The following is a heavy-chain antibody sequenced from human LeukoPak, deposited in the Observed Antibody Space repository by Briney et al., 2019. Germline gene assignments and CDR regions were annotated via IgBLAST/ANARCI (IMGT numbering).Heavy chain of an antibody. CDR1: GFILSNYR. D-gene: IGHD3-16*01. J-gene: IGHJ4*02. CDR3: ARGGFDY. Sequence: GGSLRLSCAASGFILSNYRMNWVRQAPGKGLEWVANIKQDGSEKYYVDSVKGRFTISRDNAKNSLYLQMNSLRAEDTAVYYCARGGFDYWGQGTLVTVSS. V-gene: IGHV3-7*01. CDR2: IKQDGSEK.